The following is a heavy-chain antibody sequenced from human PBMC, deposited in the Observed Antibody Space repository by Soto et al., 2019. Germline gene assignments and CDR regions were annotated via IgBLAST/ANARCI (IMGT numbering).Heavy chain of an antibody. CDR2: IYYSGST. Sequence: SETLSLTCTVSGGSISSGGYYWSWIRQHPGKGLEWIGYIYYSGSTYYNPSLKSRVTISVDTSKNQFSLKLSSVTAADTAVYYCARAIERNYYDSSGYYYDYWGQGTLVTVSS. D-gene: IGHD3-22*01. J-gene: IGHJ4*02. V-gene: IGHV4-31*03. CDR1: GGSISSGGYY. CDR3: ARAIERNYYDSSGYYYDY.